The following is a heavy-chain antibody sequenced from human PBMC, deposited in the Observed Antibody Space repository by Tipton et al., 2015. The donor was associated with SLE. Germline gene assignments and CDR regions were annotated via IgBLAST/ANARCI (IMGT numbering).Heavy chain of an antibody. Sequence: TLSLTCTVSGGSIRSGSYYWSWIRQHPGKGLEWLGYIYYSGSTYYNPSLKSRVTISVDTSKNQFSLKVTSVTAADTAVYYCARQRGNGWPPQYYQRWGQGTLVTVSS. V-gene: IGHV4-31*03. CDR1: GGSIRSGSYY. CDR3: ARQRGNGWPPQYYQR. D-gene: IGHD2-15*01. J-gene: IGHJ1*01. CDR2: IYYSGST.